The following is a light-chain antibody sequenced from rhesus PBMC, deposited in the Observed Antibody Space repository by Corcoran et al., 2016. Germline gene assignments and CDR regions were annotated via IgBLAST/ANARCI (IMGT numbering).Light chain of an antibody. CDR2: AAS. CDR3: QQHNSYPFT. CDR1: QGISSW. J-gene: IGKJ3*01. V-gene: IGKV1-33*02. Sequence: DIQMTQSPSSLSASVGDRVTITCQASQGISSWLAWYQQKPGKAPKLLIYAASNLQSGVPSRFSGSGTGTSSTLTISSLQPEDFATYYGQQHNSYPFTFGPGTKLDIK.